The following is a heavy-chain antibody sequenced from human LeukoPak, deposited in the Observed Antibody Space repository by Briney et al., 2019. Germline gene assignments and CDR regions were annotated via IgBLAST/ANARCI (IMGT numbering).Heavy chain of an antibody. CDR2: IKQDGSDK. J-gene: IGHJ5*02. Sequence: GGSLRLSCAASGFTLSSYWMSWVRQAPGKGLEWVAHIKQDGSDKYYVDSVKGRFTISRDNAKNSLYLQMNSLRAEDTAVYCCARYATSSGSRWLEPWGQGTLVTVSS. CDR1: GFTLSSYW. D-gene: IGHD6-19*01. CDR3: ARYATSSGSRWLEP. V-gene: IGHV3-7*01.